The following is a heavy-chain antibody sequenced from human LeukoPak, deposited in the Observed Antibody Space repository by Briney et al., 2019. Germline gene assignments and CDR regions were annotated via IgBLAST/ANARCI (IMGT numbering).Heavy chain of an antibody. J-gene: IGHJ4*02. CDR2: IDPRDSYS. D-gene: IGHD6-13*01. CDR1: RYLFPSYW. Sequence: ESLQTHCKCSRYLFPSYWLSLDRQMPRQVLETSRKIDPRDSYSNYSPSFQGHVTISADKSISTAYLQWSSLKASDNAMYYCARQDSSWTGYWGQGTLVTVSS. CDR3: ARQDSSWTGY. V-gene: IGHV5-10-1*01.